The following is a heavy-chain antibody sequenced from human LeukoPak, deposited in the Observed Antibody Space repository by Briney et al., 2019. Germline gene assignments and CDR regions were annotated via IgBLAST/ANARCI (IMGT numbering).Heavy chain of an antibody. V-gene: IGHV4-34*01. J-gene: IGHJ4*02. CDR2: INHSGST. D-gene: IGHD1-26*01. Sequence: SETLSLTCAVYGGSFSGYYWSWIRQPPGKGLEWIGEINHSGSTNYNPSPKSRVTISVDTSKNQFSLKLSSVTAADTAVYYCARSLSLVGATNDYWGQGTLVTVSS. CDR3: ARSLSLVGATNDY. CDR1: GGSFSGYY.